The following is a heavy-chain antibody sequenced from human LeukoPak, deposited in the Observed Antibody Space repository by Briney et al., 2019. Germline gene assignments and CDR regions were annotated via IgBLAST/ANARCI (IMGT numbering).Heavy chain of an antibody. J-gene: IGHJ4*02. D-gene: IGHD2-15*01. CDR2: ISYDGSNK. Sequence: PGRSLRLSCAASGFTFRSYGMHWVRQAPGKGLEWVAVISYDGSNKYSADSVRGRFTISRDNSKNTLYLQMNSLRADDTAVYYCAKDIPRGKLLRGSHFDSWGQGTLVTVSS. V-gene: IGHV3-30*18. CDR3: AKDIPRGKLLRGSHFDS. CDR1: GFTFRSYG.